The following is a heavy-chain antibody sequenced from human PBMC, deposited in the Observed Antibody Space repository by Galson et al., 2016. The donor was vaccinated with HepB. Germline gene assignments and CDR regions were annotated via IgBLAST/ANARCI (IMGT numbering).Heavy chain of an antibody. CDR3: AKDLPPDTGMGGFDY. Sequence: SLRLSCAASGFTFSNSGMHWVRQAPGRGLEWVAVISYDGSNKYYANSVKGRFTISRDNSKTKLYLQMNSLRAEDTALYYCAKDLPPDTGMGGFDYWGQGTLVTVAS. V-gene: IGHV3-30*18. CDR1: GFTFSNSG. D-gene: IGHD5-18*01. J-gene: IGHJ4*02. CDR2: ISYDGSNK.